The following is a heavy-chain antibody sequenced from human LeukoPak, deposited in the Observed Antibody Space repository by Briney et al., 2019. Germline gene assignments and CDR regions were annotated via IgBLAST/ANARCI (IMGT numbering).Heavy chain of an antibody. D-gene: IGHD3-10*01. CDR2: INHSGST. J-gene: IGHJ5*02. Sequence: SETLFLTCAVYGGSFSGYYWSWIRQPPGKGLEWIGEINHSGSTNYNPSLKSRVTISVDTSKNQFSLKLSSVTAADTAVYYCARRQITMVRGSPVRFDPWGQGTLVTVSS. CDR1: GGSFSGYY. CDR3: ARRQITMVRGSPVRFDP. V-gene: IGHV4-34*01.